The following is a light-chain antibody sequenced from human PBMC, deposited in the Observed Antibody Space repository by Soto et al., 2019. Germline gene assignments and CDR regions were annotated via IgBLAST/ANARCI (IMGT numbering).Light chain of an antibody. CDR2: VNSDGSH. Sequence: QLVLTQSPSASASLGASVKLTCTLSSGHSTYTIAWHQQQPEKGPRYLMKVNSDGSHNKGDGIPDRFSGSSSGAERYLTISSLQSEDEADYYCQTWGTGFRVFGGGTKLTVL. CDR3: QTWGTGFRV. CDR1: SGHSTYT. V-gene: IGLV4-69*01. J-gene: IGLJ2*01.